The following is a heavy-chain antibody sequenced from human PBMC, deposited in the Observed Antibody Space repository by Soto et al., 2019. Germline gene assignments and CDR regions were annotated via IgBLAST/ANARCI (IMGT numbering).Heavy chain of an antibody. V-gene: IGHV4-4*02. CDR3: ARLKGFFTISPLDP. J-gene: IGHJ5*02. CDR1: GDSVSSVNW. D-gene: IGHD2-8*01. CDR2: IYHSGTT. Sequence: SETLSLTCGVSGDSVSSVNWWSWVRQAPGKGLEWIGEIYHSGTTNYNPSLTGRVTMSVDKSKNQFSLNLTSVTAADTAVYYCARLKGFFTISPLDPCGQGTLVTVSS.